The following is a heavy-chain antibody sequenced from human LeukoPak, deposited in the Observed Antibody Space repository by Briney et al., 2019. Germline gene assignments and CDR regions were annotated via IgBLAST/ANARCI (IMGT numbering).Heavy chain of an antibody. J-gene: IGHJ1*01. D-gene: IGHD2-2*01. CDR2: IYYSGST. CDR1: SDSISSSY. V-gene: IGHV4-59*01. CDR3: ARGYCSSTICFQYFHH. Sequence: NASETLSLTCTVSSDSISSSYWSWIRQPPGKGLEWIGYIYYSGSTNYNPSLKSRVAISVDTSKNQFSLKLDSVTAADTAAYYCARGYCSSTICFQYFHHWGQGTLVTVSS.